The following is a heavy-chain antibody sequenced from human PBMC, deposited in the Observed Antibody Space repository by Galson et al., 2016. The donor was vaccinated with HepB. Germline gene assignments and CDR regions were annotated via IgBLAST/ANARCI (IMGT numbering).Heavy chain of an antibody. J-gene: IGHJ6*02. CDR1: GFTFSNAW. Sequence: SLRLSCAASGFTFSNAWMGWVRQAPGKGLEWVGRIKKKTAGGTADYADAVKGRFTISRDDSTNMLYLQMESLKIEDTAKYLCTTDKDYYFYNMDVWGQGITVTVSS. V-gene: IGHV3-15*01. CDR2: IKKKTAGGTA. CDR3: TTDKDYYFYNMDV.